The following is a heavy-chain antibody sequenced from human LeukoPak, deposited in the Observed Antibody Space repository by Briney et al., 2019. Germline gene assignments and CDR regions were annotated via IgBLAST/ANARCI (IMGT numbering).Heavy chain of an antibody. D-gene: IGHD2/OR15-2a*01. V-gene: IGHV3-33*06. CDR1: GFTFSSYG. CDR2: IWYDGSNK. J-gene: IGHJ4*02. Sequence: PGGSLRLSCAAPGFTFSSYGMHWVRQAPGKGLEWVAVIWYDGSNKYYADSVKGRFTISRDNSKNTLYLQMNSLRAEDTAVYYCAKDLRAVYGEFDYWGQGTLVTVSS. CDR3: AKDLRAVYGEFDY.